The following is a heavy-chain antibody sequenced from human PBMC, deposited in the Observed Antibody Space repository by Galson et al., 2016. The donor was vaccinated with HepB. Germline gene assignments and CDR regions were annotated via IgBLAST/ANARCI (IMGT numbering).Heavy chain of an antibody. CDR2: FDPEDGET. CDR3: ATGSGSGSSLRHLSAFDI. D-gene: IGHD3-10*01. J-gene: IGHJ3*02. Sequence: SVKVSCKVSGYTLTELSMHWVRQAPGKGLEWMGGFDPEDGETIYAQNIQGRVTMTEDTSTDTAYMELSSLRSEDTAMYYCATGSGSGSSLRHLSAFDIWGQGTVVTVSS. V-gene: IGHV1-24*01. CDR1: GYTLTELS.